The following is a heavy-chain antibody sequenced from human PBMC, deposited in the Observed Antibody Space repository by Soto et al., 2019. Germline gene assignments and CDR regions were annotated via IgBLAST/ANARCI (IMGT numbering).Heavy chain of an antibody. V-gene: IGHV4-34*01. CDR3: ARPTNYGSGSSNWFDP. CDR2: INHSGST. CDR1: GGSFSGYY. Sequence: LSLTCAVYGGSFSGYYWSWIRQPPGKGLEWIGEINHSGSTNYNPSLKSRVTISVDTSKNQFSLKLSSVTAADTAVYYCARPTNYGSGSSNWFDPWGQGTLVTVS. J-gene: IGHJ5*02. D-gene: IGHD3-10*01.